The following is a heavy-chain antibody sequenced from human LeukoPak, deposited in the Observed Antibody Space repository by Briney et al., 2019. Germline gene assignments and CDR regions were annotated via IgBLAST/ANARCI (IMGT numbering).Heavy chain of an antibody. CDR2: ISAYNGNT. J-gene: IGHJ4*02. V-gene: IGHV1-18*01. CDR3: ARDRPYYYDSSGYYYIDY. D-gene: IGHD3-22*01. Sequence: GASVKVSCKASGYTFTSYGISWVRQAPGQGLEWMGWISAYNGNTNYAQKLQGRVTMTTDTSTSTAYMELRSLRSDDTAVYYCARDRPYYYDSSGYYYIDYWGQGTLVTVSS. CDR1: GYTFTSYG.